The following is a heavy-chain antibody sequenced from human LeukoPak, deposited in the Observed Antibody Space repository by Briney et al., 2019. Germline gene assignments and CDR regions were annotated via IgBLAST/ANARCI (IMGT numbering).Heavy chain of an antibody. D-gene: IGHD6-13*01. CDR2: IYYSGST. V-gene: IGHV4-59*01. CDR1: GGSISSYY. J-gene: IGHJ6*02. CDR3: AREVGIAAAGTYYYYGMDV. Sequence: KPSETLSLTCTVSGGSISSYYWSWIRQPPGKGLEWIGYIYYSGSTNYNPSLKSRVTISVDTSKNQFSLKLSSVTAADTAVYYCAREVGIAAAGTYYYYGMDVWGQGTTVTVSS.